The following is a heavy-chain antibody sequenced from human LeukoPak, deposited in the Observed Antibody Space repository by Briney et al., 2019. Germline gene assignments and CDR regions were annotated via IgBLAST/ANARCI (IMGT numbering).Heavy chain of an antibody. J-gene: IGHJ4*02. V-gene: IGHV4-59*12. Sequence: SETLSLTCTVSSGSIGSYYWSWIRQPPGKGLEWIGSIYYSGSTYYNPSLKSRVTISVDTSKNQFSLKLSSVTAADTAVYYCARVGYDSSGYYYEGYYFDYWGQGTLVTVSS. CDR3: ARVGYDSSGYYYEGYYFDY. D-gene: IGHD3-22*01. CDR1: SGSIGSYY. CDR2: IYYSGST.